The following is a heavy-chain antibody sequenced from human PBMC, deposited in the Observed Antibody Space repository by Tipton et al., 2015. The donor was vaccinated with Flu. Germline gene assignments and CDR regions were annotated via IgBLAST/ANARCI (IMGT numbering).Heavy chain of an antibody. J-gene: IGHJ6*02. CDR1: GFTFSSYD. V-gene: IGHV3-13*01. CDR2: IASAGDT. CDR3: ARGPLPDSNWYNGMDV. D-gene: IGHD6-13*01. Sequence: AVSGFTFSSYDMHWVRQATGKGLEWVSAIASAGDTYYLDSVKGRFTISRDNAKNSLYLQMNSLRVADTAVYYCARGPLPDSNWYNGMDVWGQGTTVTVSS.